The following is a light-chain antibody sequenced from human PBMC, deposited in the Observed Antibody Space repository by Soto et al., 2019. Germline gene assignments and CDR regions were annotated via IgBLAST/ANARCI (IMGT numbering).Light chain of an antibody. CDR2: SDN. CDR1: SSNIGSNT. Sequence: QSVLTQPPSASGTPGQRVTISCSGNSSNIGSNTVNWYQQLPGTAPKLLIYSDNQRPSGVPDRFSGSKSGTSASLAISGLQSEDEADYYCAAWDDSLKGVAFGGGTKLTVL. V-gene: IGLV1-44*01. J-gene: IGLJ2*01. CDR3: AAWDDSLKGVA.